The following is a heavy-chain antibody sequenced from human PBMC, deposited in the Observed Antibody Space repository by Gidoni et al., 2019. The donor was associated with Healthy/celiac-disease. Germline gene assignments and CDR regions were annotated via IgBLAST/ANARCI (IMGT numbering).Heavy chain of an antibody. V-gene: IGHV1-2*02. CDR1: GDTFTGYY. Sequence: QVQLVQSGAEVKKPGAAVKVSGKASGDTFTGYYMPWVRQAPGQGLEWMGLIHPNSGGTNYAQKFQGRVTLTRDTSISTAYMELSRLRSDDTAVYYCARGGTAVTWYYYGMDVWGQGTTVTVSS. CDR2: IHPNSGGT. J-gene: IGHJ6*02. D-gene: IGHD6-19*01. CDR3: ARGGTAVTWYYYGMDV.